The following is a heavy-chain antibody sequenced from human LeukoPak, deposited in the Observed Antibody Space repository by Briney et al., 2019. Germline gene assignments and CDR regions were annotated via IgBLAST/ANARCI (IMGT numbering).Heavy chain of an antibody. D-gene: IGHD2-2*01. CDR2: IKQDETEK. V-gene: IGHV3-7*03. CDR1: GFTFSNFW. J-gene: IGHJ6*02. CDR3: PRVPAANNYYGMDV. Sequence: SGGSLRLSCTASGFTFSNFWMGWVRQAPGKGLEWVANIKQDETEKFYLGSVKGRFTISRENAKNSLYLKMNSLRAEDTAVYYCPRVPAANNYYGMDVWGQGTTVTVSS.